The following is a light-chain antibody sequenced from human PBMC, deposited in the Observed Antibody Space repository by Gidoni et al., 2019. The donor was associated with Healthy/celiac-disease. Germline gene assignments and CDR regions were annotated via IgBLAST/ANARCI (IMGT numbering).Light chain of an antibody. CDR1: QSVSSSS. Sequence: EIVLTQSPGTLSLSPGERATLSCRASQSVSSSSLAWYQQKPGQAPRLLIYGASISATGLPDRFSGSWSGTDFTLTIIILEAEDFAVYYCQQYGSSPPWTFGQGTKVEIK. CDR2: GAS. V-gene: IGKV3-20*01. J-gene: IGKJ1*01. CDR3: QQYGSSPPWT.